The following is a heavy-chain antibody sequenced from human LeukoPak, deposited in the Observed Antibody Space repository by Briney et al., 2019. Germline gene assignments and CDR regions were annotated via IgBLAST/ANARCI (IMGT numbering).Heavy chain of an antibody. CDR1: GFTFNTHG. J-gene: IGHJ6*02. V-gene: IGHV3-33*01. CDR3: VRISCTGSRCKPYSYYDMDV. Sequence: GRSLRLSCAASGFTFNTHGMHWVRQAPGKGLEGVAVIWYDGSIKYYSDSVKGRFTISRDNSKNTLNLQMNSLRAEDTAVYYCVRISCTGSRCKPYSYYDMDVWGQGTTVTVSS. D-gene: IGHD2-15*01. CDR2: IWYDGSIK.